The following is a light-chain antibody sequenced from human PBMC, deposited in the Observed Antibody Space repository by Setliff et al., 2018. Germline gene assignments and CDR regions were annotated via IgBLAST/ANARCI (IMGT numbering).Light chain of an antibody. V-gene: IGLV2-14*01. Sequence: QSALTQPASVSGSPGQSITISCTGTSSDVGGYNYVSWYQQHPGKAPKLMIYEVSNRPSGVSNRFSGSRSGNTASLTISGLQAEDEADYYCSSYTCSSTLGFGTGTKVTVL. CDR2: EVS. CDR3: SSYTCSSTLG. J-gene: IGLJ1*01. CDR1: SSDVGGYNY.